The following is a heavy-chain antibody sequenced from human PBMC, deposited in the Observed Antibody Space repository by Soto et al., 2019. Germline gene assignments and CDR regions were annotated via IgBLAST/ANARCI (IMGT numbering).Heavy chain of an antibody. CDR3: AGVVVYLSYYHYYGMSF. Sequence: SETLSLTCTVSGGSISSGGYYWSWIRQHPGKGLEWIGYIYYSGSTYYNPSLKSRVTISVDTSKNQFSLKLSSVTAADTAVYYCAGVVVYLSYYHYYGMSFWGQGSSVPVSS. CDR1: GGSISSGGYY. CDR2: IYYSGST. D-gene: IGHD2-2*01. V-gene: IGHV4-31*03. J-gene: IGHJ6*02.